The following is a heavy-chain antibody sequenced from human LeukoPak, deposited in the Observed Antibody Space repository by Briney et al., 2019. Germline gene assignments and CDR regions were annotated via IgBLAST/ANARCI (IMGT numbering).Heavy chain of an antibody. CDR1: GFTFSNYA. CDR3: AKHGRGKNSRDYFDY. D-gene: IGHD1-1*01. V-gene: IGHV3-23*01. J-gene: IGHJ4*02. CDR2: ITGGSGRT. Sequence: GGSLRLSCAASGFTFSNYAMTWVRQAPGKGLEWVSTITGGSGRTYYTDSVKGRFTISRDHSENTLYLQMNSLRAEDTAVYPCAKHGRGKNSRDYFDYWGQGTLVTVSS.